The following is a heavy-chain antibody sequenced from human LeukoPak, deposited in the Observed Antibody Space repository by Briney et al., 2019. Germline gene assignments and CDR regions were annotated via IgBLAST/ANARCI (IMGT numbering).Heavy chain of an antibody. CDR2: IYSSGST. CDR1: GGSISSYY. J-gene: IGHJ6*02. Sequence: PSETLSLTCTVSGGSISSYYWSWIRQPAGKGLEWIGRIYSSGSTNYNPSLKSRLTISVDTSNNHFSLRLSSVTAADTAVYYCARHRTSYYCYGMDVWGQGTTVTVSS. D-gene: IGHD2-2*01. CDR3: ARHRTSYYCYGMDV. V-gene: IGHV4-4*07.